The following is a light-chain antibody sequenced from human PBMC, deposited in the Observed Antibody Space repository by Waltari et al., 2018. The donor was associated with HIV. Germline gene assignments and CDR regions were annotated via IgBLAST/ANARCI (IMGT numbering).Light chain of an antibody. Sequence: SYVLTQPPSVSVAPGKTARIICGGNNIGINSVHWFQQKPGQAPVLVIYYESDRPSGIPERFAGSNSGNTATLTISRVEAGDEADYYCQVWDSSSDHVVFGGGTKLTVL. V-gene: IGLV3-21*04. J-gene: IGLJ2*01. CDR3: QVWDSSSDHVV. CDR2: YES. CDR1: NIGINS.